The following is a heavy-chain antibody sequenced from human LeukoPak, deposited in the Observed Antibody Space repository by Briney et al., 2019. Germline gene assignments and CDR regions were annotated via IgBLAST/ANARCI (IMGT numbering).Heavy chain of an antibody. J-gene: IGHJ3*02. D-gene: IGHD5-18*01. V-gene: IGHV4-34*01. Sequence: SETLSLTCAVYGGSFSGYYWSWIRQPPGKGLEWIGEINHSGSTNYNPSLRSRVTISVDTSRNQFSLKLSSVTAADTAVYYCARSRSGYSYDHAAFEIWGQGTMVTVSS. CDR2: INHSGST. CDR3: ARSRSGYSYDHAAFEI. CDR1: GGSFSGYY.